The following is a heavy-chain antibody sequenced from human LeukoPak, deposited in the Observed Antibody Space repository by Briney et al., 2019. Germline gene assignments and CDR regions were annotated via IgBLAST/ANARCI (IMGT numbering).Heavy chain of an antibody. D-gene: IGHD7-27*01. Sequence: ASVKVSCKASGYTFTSYGISWVRQAPGQGLEWMGWINAGNGNTKYSQKFQGRVTITRDTSASTAYMELSSLRSEDTAVYYCARQANWGGLAAFDIWGQGTMVTVSS. CDR2: INAGNGNT. J-gene: IGHJ3*02. V-gene: IGHV1-3*01. CDR3: ARQANWGGLAAFDI. CDR1: GYTFTSYG.